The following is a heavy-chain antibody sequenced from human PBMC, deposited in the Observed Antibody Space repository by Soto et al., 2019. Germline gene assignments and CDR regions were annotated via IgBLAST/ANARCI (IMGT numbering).Heavy chain of an antibody. D-gene: IGHD3-3*01. J-gene: IGHJ6*02. CDR1: GGSISSGGYY. CDR2: IYYSGST. V-gene: IGHV4-31*03. CDR3: ASGMNDFWSGRYGMDV. Sequence: PSETLSLTCTVSGGSISSGGYYWIWIRQHPGKGLEWIGYIYYSGSTYYNPSLKSRVTISVDTSKNQFSLKLSSVTAADTAVYYCASGMNDFWSGRYGMDVWGQGTTVTVSS.